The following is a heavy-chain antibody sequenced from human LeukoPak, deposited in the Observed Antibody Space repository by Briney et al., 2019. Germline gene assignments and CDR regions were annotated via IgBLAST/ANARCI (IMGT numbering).Heavy chain of an antibody. V-gene: IGHV1-69*06. CDR2: IIPIFGTA. CDR1: GGTFSSYA. D-gene: IGHD2-21*02. J-gene: IGHJ4*02. CDR3: AIRSDGAYCGGDCFYLDY. Sequence: GASVKVSCKASGGTFSSYAISWVRQAPGQGLEWMGGIIPIFGTANYAQKFQGRVTITADTSTTTAYMEQRSLRSEDTAVYYCAIRSDGAYCGGDCFYLDYWGQGTLVTVSS.